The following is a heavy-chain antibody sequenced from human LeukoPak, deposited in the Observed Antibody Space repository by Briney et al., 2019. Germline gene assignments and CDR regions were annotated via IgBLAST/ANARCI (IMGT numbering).Heavy chain of an antibody. Sequence: PGGSLRLSCAASGFTFDDYGMSWVRQAPGKGLEWVSGINWNGGSTGYANSVKGRFTISRDNAKNSLYLQMNSLRAEDTALYYCARTRGYSGYDPGDYWGQGTLVTVSS. CDR3: ARTRGYSGYDPGDY. CDR2: INWNGGST. V-gene: IGHV3-20*04. J-gene: IGHJ4*02. D-gene: IGHD5-12*01. CDR1: GFTFDDYG.